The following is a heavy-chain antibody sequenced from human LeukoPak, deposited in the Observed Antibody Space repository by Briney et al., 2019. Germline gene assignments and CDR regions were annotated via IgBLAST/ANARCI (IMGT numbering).Heavy chain of an antibody. J-gene: IGHJ2*01. CDR2: ISSSGSTI. CDR1: GFTFSSYE. Sequence: PGRSLRLSCAASGFTFSSYEMNWVRQAPGKGLEWVSYISSSGSTIYYADSVKGRFTISRDNAKNSLYLQMNSLRAEDTAVYYCASSYWYFDLWGRGTLVTVSS. CDR3: ASSYWYFDL. V-gene: IGHV3-48*03.